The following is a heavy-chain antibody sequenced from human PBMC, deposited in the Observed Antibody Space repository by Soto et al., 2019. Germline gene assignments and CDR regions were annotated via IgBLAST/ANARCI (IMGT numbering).Heavy chain of an antibody. J-gene: IGHJ4*02. CDR3: ANGVHKPGYSSSWPIPIIYYFDY. CDR2: ISGSGGST. V-gene: IGHV3-23*01. D-gene: IGHD6-13*01. Sequence: GGSLRLSCAASGFTFSSYAMSWVRQAPGKGLEWVSAISGSGGSTYYADSVKGRFTISRDNSKNTLYLQMNSLRAEDTAVYYCANGVHKPGYSSSWPIPIIYYFDYWGQGTLVTVSS. CDR1: GFTFSSYA.